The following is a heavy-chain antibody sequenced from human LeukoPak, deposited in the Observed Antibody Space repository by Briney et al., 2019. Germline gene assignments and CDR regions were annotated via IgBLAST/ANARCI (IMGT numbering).Heavy chain of an antibody. Sequence: GGSLRLSCAASGFTFSDSYMSWIRQAPGKGLEYISYISSSGSTIYYADSVKGRFTLSRDNAKNSLSLEMNSLRAEDTAVYYCATGRTKWDLLNYWGQGTLVTVSS. V-gene: IGHV3-11*01. CDR1: GFTFSDSY. J-gene: IGHJ4*02. D-gene: IGHD1-26*01. CDR2: ISSSGSTI. CDR3: ATGRTKWDLLNY.